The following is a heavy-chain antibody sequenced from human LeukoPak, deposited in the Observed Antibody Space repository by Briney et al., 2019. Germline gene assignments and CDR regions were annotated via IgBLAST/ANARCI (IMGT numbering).Heavy chain of an antibody. V-gene: IGHV3-74*01. CDR3: ARGPNSNWSGLDF. Sequence: GGSLRLSCTASGFSFSGYWMHWARQLPGKGLIWVSRISPTWSTTSYADSVKGRFTVSRDNAKNTLYLQVNNLRAEDTAVYYCARGPNSNWSGLDFWGQGTLLTVSS. CDR2: ISPTWSTT. D-gene: IGHD6-6*01. J-gene: IGHJ4*02. CDR1: GFSFSGYW.